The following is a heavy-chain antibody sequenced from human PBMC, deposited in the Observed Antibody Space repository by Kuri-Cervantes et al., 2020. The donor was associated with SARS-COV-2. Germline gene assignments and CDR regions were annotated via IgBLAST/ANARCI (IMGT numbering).Heavy chain of an antibody. V-gene: IGHV3-48*01. J-gene: IGHJ5*02. D-gene: IGHD1-1*01. CDR2: ISSSNSTI. CDR1: GFTFSSYS. Sequence: ETLSLTCAASGFTFSSYSMNWVSQAPGKGLEWVSHISSSNSTIYYADSVKGRFTISRNNAKNSLYLQMNSLRAEDTAVYYCAREGPTSTLYPWGQGTLVTVSS. CDR3: AREGPTSTLYP.